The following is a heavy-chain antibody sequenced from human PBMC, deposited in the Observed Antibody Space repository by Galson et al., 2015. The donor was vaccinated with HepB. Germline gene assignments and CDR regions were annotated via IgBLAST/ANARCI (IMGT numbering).Heavy chain of an antibody. CDR2: ISGSGGST. CDR3: AKDLKLEWGAAGTPFDY. Sequence: SLRLSCAASGFTFSSYAMSWVRQAPGKGLEWVSAISGSGGSTYYADSVKGRFTISRDNSKNTLYLQMNSLRAEDTAVYYCAKDLKLEWGAAGTPFDYWGQGTLVTVSS. J-gene: IGHJ4*02. CDR1: GFTFSSYA. V-gene: IGHV3-23*01. D-gene: IGHD6-13*01.